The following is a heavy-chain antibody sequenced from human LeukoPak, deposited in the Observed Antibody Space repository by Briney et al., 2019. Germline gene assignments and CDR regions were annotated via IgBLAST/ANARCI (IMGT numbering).Heavy chain of an antibody. D-gene: IGHD3-22*01. J-gene: IGHJ4*02. Sequence: SETLSLTCTVSGGSISSGDYYWSWIRQPPGKGLEWIGYIYYSGSTYYNPSPKSRVTISVDTSKNQFSLKLSSVTAADTAVYYCARDYYDSSGYPKVYYFDYWGQGTLVTVSS. CDR3: ARDYYDSSGYPKVYYFDY. CDR1: GGSISSGDYY. CDR2: IYYSGST. V-gene: IGHV4-30-4*01.